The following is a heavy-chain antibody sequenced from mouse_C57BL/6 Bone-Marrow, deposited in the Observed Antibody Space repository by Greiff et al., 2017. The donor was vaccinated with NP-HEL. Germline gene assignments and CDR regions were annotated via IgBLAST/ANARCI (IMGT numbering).Heavy chain of an antibody. V-gene: IGHV5-12*01. Sequence: EVQLVESGGGLVQPGGSLKLSCAASGFTFSDYYMYWVRQTPEKRLEWVAYISNGGGSTYYPDTVKGRFTISRDNAKNTLYLQMSRLKSEDTAMYYCARPPYYYGSSYDIDVWGTGTTVTVSS. J-gene: IGHJ1*03. D-gene: IGHD1-1*01. CDR3: ARPPYYYGSSYDIDV. CDR1: GFTFSDYY. CDR2: ISNGGGST.